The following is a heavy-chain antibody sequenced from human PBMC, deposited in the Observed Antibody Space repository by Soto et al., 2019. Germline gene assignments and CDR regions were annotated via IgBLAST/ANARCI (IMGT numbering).Heavy chain of an antibody. J-gene: IGHJ4*02. CDR2: MNPNSGNT. V-gene: IGHV1-8*01. Sequence: QVQLVQSGAEVKKPGASVKVSCKASGYTFTSYDINWVRQATGQGLEWMGWMNPNSGNTGYAQKFQGRVTQTRNTSIKTGYMGVGGRGSEDTAVYYCGGRGGGIVGATTFGYWGQGTLVTVSS. CDR3: GGRGGGIVGATTFGY. D-gene: IGHD1-26*01. CDR1: GYTFTSYD.